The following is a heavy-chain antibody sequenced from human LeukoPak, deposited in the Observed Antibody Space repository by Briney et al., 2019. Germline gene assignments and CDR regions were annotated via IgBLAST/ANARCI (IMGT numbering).Heavy chain of an antibody. CDR2: ISGSGGSA. CDR3: AKSKDTMVRGVPFDY. Sequence: GGSLRLSCAASGFTFSSYAMSWVRQAPGKGLEWVSAISGSGGSAYYADSVKSRFTVSRDNSKNTLYLQMNSLRAEDTAVYYCAKSKDTMVRGVPFDYWGQGTLVTVSS. D-gene: IGHD3-10*01. CDR1: GFTFSSYA. V-gene: IGHV3-23*01. J-gene: IGHJ4*02.